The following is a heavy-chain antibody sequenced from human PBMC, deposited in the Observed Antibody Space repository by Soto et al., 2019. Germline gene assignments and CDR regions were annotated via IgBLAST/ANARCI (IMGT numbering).Heavy chain of an antibody. Sequence: QVQLVQSGAEVKKPGASVKVSCKASGYTFTSYAIHWVRQAPGQRLEWMGWINAGNGNTKYSPKFQDRVTITRDTSASTADMALSSLRSEYTAVYYVARDLGGWPDYWGQGTMVTVSS. D-gene: IGHD6-19*01. J-gene: IGHJ4*02. CDR1: GYTFTSYA. CDR3: ARDLGGWPDY. V-gene: IGHV1-3*01. CDR2: INAGNGNT.